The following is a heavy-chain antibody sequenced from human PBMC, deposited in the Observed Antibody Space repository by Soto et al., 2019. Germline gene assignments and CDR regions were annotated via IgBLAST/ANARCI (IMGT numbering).Heavy chain of an antibody. CDR3: ARHGLLWFGDHGMDV. CDR2: IYYSGST. CDR1: GGSISSSSYY. D-gene: IGHD3-10*01. J-gene: IGHJ6*02. Sequence: QLQLQESGPGLVKPSETLSLTCTVSGGSISSSSYYWGWIRQPPGKGLERIGSIYYSGSTYYNPSLKSRVTISVDTSKNQFSLKLSSVTAADTAVYYCARHGLLWFGDHGMDVWGQGTTVTVSS. V-gene: IGHV4-39*01.